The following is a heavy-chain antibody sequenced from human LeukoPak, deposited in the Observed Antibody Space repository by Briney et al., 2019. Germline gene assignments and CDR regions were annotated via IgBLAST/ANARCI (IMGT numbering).Heavy chain of an antibody. CDR1: GYTFTSYG. CDR3: ARDIAVAGLYYYYGMDV. Sequence: ASVKVSCKASGYTFTSYGISWVRQDPGQGLEWMGWNSAYNGNTNYAQKLQGRVTMTTDTSTSTAYMELRSLRSDDTAVYYCARDIAVAGLYYYYGMDVWGQGTTVTVSS. V-gene: IGHV1-18*01. J-gene: IGHJ6*02. CDR2: NSAYNGNT. D-gene: IGHD6-19*01.